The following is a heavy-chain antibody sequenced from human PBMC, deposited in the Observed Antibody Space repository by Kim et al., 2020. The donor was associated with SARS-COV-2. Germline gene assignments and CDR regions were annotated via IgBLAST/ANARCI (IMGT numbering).Heavy chain of an antibody. D-gene: IGHD3-10*01. Sequence: GRFTISRDNSKNTLYLQMNSLRAEDTAVYYCAKEQGVNFYYASGSYALDVWGQGTTVTVSS. J-gene: IGHJ6*02. V-gene: IGHV3-30*02. CDR3: AKEQGVNFYYASGSYALDV.